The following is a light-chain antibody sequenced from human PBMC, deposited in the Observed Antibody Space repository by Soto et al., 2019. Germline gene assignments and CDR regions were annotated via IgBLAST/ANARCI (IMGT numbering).Light chain of an antibody. J-gene: IGKJ3*01. CDR3: QQLNTYPRFT. V-gene: IGKV1-9*01. Sequence: DIQLTQSPSFLSASVGDRVTITCRASQDISRYLAWYQQKAGKAPKLLIYAASTLQKGVPSRFSGSGSGTEFTLTISSLQPDDCATYYCQQLNTYPRFTFGPGTEVDI. CDR1: QDISRY. CDR2: AAS.